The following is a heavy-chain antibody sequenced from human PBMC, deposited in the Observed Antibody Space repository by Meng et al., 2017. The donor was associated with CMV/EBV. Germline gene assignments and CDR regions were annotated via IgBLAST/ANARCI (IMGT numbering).Heavy chain of an antibody. CDR1: GYTVTDYY. D-gene: IGHD6-19*01. Sequence: VPRVQSGAEVKKPGASVKVACKASGYTVTDYYIHWVRQAPGQWLEWMGWINPNDDTNYAQNFQGRVTMTRDMSINTVYMELSRLTSDDTAVYYCARSSGWSRFDYWGLGTLVTVSS. J-gene: IGHJ4*02. CDR2: INPNDDT. V-gene: IGHV1-2*02. CDR3: ARSSGWSRFDY.